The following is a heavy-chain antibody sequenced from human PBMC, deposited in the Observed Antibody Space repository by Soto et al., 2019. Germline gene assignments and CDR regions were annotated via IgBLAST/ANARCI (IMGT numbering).Heavy chain of an antibody. D-gene: IGHD1-1*01. Sequence: EVQLVESGGGLVQPGGSLRLSCSASGFTVSSNHMNWVRQPPGKGLEWVSVIYGSGSAHYADSVRGRFTISRDESKNTVILQVDSLRLEDTAVYYCARDPPVNDGAFDCWGRGTLVTVSS. CDR3: ARDPPVNDGAFDC. V-gene: IGHV3-66*01. CDR2: IYGSGSA. CDR1: GFTVSSNH. J-gene: IGHJ4*02.